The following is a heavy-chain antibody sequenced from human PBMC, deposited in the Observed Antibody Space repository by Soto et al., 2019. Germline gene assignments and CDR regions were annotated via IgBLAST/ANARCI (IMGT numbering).Heavy chain of an antibody. CDR1: GFTFSSYS. J-gene: IGHJ3*02. V-gene: IGHV3-21*01. CDR3: ARDGRYGQLLVTDACDI. D-gene: IGHD2-2*01. Sequence: EVQLVESGGGLVKPGGSLRLSCAASGFTFSSYSMNWVRQAPGKGLEWVSSISSSSSYIYYAVSVKGRFTISRANAKNSVYLQMNSLRAEDTAVYYCARDGRYGQLLVTDACDIWGQGIIVTFAS. CDR2: ISSSSSYI.